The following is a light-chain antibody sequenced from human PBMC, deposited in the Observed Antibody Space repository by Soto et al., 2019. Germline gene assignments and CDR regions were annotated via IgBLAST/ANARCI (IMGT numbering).Light chain of an antibody. V-gene: IGKV4-1*01. J-gene: IGKJ2*01. CDR2: WAS. Sequence: DFVMTQSPDSLAVSLGERATINCKSSQSVLYDSNNKNYLAWYQQKPGHPPKLLIHWASTRQSGVPDRFSGSGSGTDFTLTISSLQAEDAAVYYWQQYYSHPLTFGQGTKLEIK. CDR3: QQYYSHPLT. CDR1: QSVLYDSNNKNY.